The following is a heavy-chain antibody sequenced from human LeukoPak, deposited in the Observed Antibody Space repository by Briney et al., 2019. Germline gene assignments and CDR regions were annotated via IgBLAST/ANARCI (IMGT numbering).Heavy chain of an antibody. V-gene: IGHV4-39*01. D-gene: IGHD6-13*01. Sequence: PSETLSLTCTVSGGSISSSSYYWGWIRQPPGKGLEWIGSIYYSGSTYYNPSLKSRVTISVDTSKNQFSLKLSSMTAADTAVYYCARHGLGRGIAAAGTSNYWGQGTLVTVSS. CDR1: GGSISSSSYY. J-gene: IGHJ4*02. CDR3: ARHGLGRGIAAAGTSNY. CDR2: IYYSGST.